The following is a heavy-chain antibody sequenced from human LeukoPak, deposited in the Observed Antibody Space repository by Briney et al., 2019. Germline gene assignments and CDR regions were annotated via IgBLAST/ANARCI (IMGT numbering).Heavy chain of an antibody. V-gene: IGHV3-64*01. CDR2: VSSDEGST. J-gene: IGHJ4*02. CDR3: ARDRYSGYDSGADY. D-gene: IGHD5-12*01. CDR1: GFTFSSHG. Sequence: GGSLRLSCAASGFTFSSHGMHWVRQAPGKGLEYVSGVSSDEGSTHYANSVKGRFTISRDNSKNTLYLQMGSLRAEDMAVYYCARDRYSGYDSGADYWGQGTLVTVSS.